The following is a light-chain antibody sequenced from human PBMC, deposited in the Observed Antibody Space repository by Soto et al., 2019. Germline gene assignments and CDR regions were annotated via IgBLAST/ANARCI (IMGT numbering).Light chain of an antibody. J-gene: IGLJ7*01. CDR2: EDT. Sequence: QSALTQPASVSGSPGQSITISCTGTSNDIGNSNLVSWYQQHPDRAPKLLIYEDTKRPSGISDRFSGSTSGNTASLTISGLRVEDGAIFHCSSYAGFDIFGAGTQLTVL. CDR1: SNDIGNSNL. V-gene: IGLV2-23*01. CDR3: SSYAGFDI.